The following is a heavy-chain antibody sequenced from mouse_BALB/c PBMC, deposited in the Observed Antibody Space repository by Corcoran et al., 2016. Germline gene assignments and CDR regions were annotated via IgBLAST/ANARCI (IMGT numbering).Heavy chain of an antibody. J-gene: IGHJ4*01. V-gene: IGHV9-4*02. D-gene: IGHD2-12*01. CDR3: ARTLRQDYARDY. Sequence: QIQLVQSGPELKKPGETVRISCKASGYTFTTAGMQWVQKMPGKGLKWIGWINTHSGVPKYAEDFKGRFAFSLETSASTAYLQISNLKNEDTATYFCARTLRQDYARDYWGQGTSVTVSS. CDR2: INTHSGVP. CDR1: GYTFTTAG.